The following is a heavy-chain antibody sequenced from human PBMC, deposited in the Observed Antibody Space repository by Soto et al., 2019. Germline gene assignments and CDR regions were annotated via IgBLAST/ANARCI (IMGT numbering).Heavy chain of an antibody. D-gene: IGHD6-6*01. J-gene: IGHJ4*02. CDR1: GFTFSNYA. CDR2: ISVGGGRT. Sequence: GGSLRLSCAGSGFTFSNYAMNWVRQAPGKGLEWVSDISVGGGRTYYADSVKGRFTISRDNSKNTLYLQMDSLRAEDTAVYYCAKGTSSSSGEGYWGQGTLVTVAS. CDR3: AKGTSSSSGEGY. V-gene: IGHV3-23*01.